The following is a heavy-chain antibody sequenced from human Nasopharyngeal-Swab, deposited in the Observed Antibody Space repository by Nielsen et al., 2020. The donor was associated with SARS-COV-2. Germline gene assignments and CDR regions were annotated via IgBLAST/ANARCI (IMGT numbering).Heavy chain of an antibody. CDR3: ARGGDPREVVAATDCFDP. D-gene: IGHD2-15*01. J-gene: IGHJ5*02. CDR2: INPGGGGA. Sequence: WVRQAHGQGLEWMGIINPGGGGARYSQNFQGRVTMTRDTSTNTVYMELYSLTSEDTAVYYCARGGDPREVVAATDCFDPWGQGTLVTVSS. V-gene: IGHV1-46*01.